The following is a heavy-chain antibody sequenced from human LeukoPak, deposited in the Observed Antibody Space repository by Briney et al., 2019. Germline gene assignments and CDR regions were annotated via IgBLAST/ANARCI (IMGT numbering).Heavy chain of an antibody. CDR3: ARSLPDAFDI. V-gene: IGHV4-59*01. CDR1: GGSISNYY. Sequence: SETLSHTCTVSGGSISNYYWNWIRQPPGKGLEWIGYIYYSGSTNYNPSLKSRVTISVDTSKNQFSLKLSSVTAADTAVYYCARSLPDAFDIWGQGTMVTVSS. CDR2: IYYSGST. J-gene: IGHJ3*02.